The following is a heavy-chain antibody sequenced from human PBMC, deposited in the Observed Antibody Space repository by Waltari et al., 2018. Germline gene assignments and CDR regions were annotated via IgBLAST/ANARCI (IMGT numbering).Heavy chain of an antibody. CDR3: VRDGASSGVVGAFDI. D-gene: IGHD3-22*01. J-gene: IGHJ3*02. CDR1: GFTFSMYR. Sequence: EVQLVESGGGLVQPGGSLRLSCAASGFTFSMYRMSWLRQAPGKGVEWVANIKQDGSDRKYVDAVKGRFTVSRDNAQNSLYLQMSSLRAEDTAIYFCVRDGASSGVVGAFDIWGRGTMVTVSS. CDR2: IKQDGSDR. V-gene: IGHV3-7*01.